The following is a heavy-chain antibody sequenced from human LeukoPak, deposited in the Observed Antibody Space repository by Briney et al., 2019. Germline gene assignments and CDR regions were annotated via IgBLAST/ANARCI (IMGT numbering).Heavy chain of an antibody. CDR1: GYTFTSYY. D-gene: IGHD1-26*01. J-gene: IGHJ4*02. V-gene: IGHV1-46*01. Sequence: ASVNVSCKTSGYTFTSYYMHWVRQAPGQGLEWMGIINPSGGSTSYAQKFQGRVTMTRDTSTSTVYMELSSLRSEDTAVYYCATITLVGAQHPQEYYFDYWGQGTLVTVSS. CDR3: ATITLVGAQHPQEYYFDY. CDR2: INPSGGST.